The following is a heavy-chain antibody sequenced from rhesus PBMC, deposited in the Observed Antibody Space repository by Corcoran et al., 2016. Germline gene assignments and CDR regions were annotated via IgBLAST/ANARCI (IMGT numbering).Heavy chain of an antibody. CDR3: ARLANIWTGYDY. CDR2: ISGSSGST. J-gene: IGHJ4*01. Sequence: QVQLQESGPGLVKPSETLSLTCAVSGYSISRGYYWGWIRQPPGKGLEYIGYISGSSGSTYYKPSLKSRGTISKDTTKNQFSLKLSSVTAADTAVYYCARLANIWTGYDYWGQGVLVTVSS. D-gene: IGHD3-3*01. CDR1: GYSISRGYY. V-gene: IGHV4-99*01.